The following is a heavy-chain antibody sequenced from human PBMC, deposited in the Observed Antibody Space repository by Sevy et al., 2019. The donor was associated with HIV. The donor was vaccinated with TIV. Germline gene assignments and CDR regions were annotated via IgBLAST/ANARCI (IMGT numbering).Heavy chain of an antibody. J-gene: IGHJ6*02. V-gene: IGHV1-8*01. CDR2: MNSNSGNT. CDR3: ARYYYDSSGYYDYNGMDV. Sequence: ASVKVSCKASVYTFTSYDINWVRQATGQGLEWMGWMNSNSGNTGYAQKFQGRVTMTRNTSISTAYMELSSLRSEDTAVCYCARYYYDSSGYYDYNGMDVWGQGTTVTVSS. D-gene: IGHD3-22*01. CDR1: VYTFTSYD.